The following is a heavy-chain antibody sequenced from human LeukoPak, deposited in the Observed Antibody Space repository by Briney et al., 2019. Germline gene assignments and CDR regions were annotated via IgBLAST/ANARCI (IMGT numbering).Heavy chain of an antibody. D-gene: IGHD6-19*01. V-gene: IGHV1-69*13. Sequence: ASVKVSCKASGGTFISYAISWVRQAPGQGLEWMGGIIPIFGTANYAQKFQGRVTITADESTSTAYMELSSLRSEDTAVYYCARDVGYSSGWYFDYWGQGTLVTVSS. CDR2: IIPIFGTA. CDR3: ARDVGYSSGWYFDY. CDR1: GGTFISYA. J-gene: IGHJ4*02.